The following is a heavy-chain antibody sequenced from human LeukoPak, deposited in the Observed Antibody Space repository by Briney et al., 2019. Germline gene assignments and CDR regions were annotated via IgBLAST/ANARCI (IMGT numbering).Heavy chain of an antibody. V-gene: IGHV3-7*03. D-gene: IGHD4-23*01. CDR2: IKQDGSDK. J-gene: IGHJ4*02. CDR3: ARKTVVGSYFDY. CDR1: GFTFSAYW. Sequence: GALRLSCAASGFTFSAYWMSWVRQAPGKGLEWVANIKQDGSDKYYVDSVKGRFTISRDNAKNSLYLQMNSLRAEDTAVYYCARKTVVGSYFDYWGQGTPVTVSS.